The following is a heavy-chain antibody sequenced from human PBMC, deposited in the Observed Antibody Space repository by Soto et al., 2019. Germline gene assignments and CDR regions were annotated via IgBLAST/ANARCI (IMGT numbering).Heavy chain of an antibody. CDR2: ISPADSDT. CDR1: GYSCTSYW. CDR3: ERQSPNTAMADFDS. D-gene: IGHD5-18*01. Sequence: GESLKICCKGSGYSCTSYWIGWVRQMPGKVLEWMGIISPADSDTRYSPSFQGEFTISVDKSINTAYLQWSSLKASDTAMYYCERQSPNTAMADFDSWGQGTLVTVSS. J-gene: IGHJ4*02. V-gene: IGHV5-51*01.